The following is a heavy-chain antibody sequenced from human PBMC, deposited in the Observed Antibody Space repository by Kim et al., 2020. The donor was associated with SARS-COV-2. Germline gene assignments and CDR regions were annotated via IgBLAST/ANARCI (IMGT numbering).Heavy chain of an antibody. Sequence: RNTTYADTVRGRFTTTRDNARNSRYLQMSSLRAEDTAVYYCASYPGDASYWGQGTLVTVSS. J-gene: IGHJ4*02. CDR3: ASYPGDASY. D-gene: IGHD7-27*01. V-gene: IGHV3-11*03. CDR2: RNT.